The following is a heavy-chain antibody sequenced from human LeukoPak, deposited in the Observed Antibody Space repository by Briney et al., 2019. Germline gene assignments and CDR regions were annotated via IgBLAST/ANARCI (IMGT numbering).Heavy chain of an antibody. Sequence: PGGSLRLSCAASGFTFSTYSMNWVRQAPGKGLEWISFIDGSTRTIFYADSVKGRFSISRDNAKNSLFLQMNSLRAEDTAVYYCARSRYSGSHFDAFDIWGQGTMVTVSS. CDR3: ARSRYSGSHFDAFDI. D-gene: IGHD1-26*01. J-gene: IGHJ3*02. V-gene: IGHV3-48*04. CDR1: GFTFSTYS. CDR2: IDGSTRTI.